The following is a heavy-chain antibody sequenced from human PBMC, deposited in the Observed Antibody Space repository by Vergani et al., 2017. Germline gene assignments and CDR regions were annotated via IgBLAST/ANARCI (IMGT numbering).Heavy chain of an antibody. CDR2: ISAYNGNT. CDR3: ARGRIVGAPPEEDY. D-gene: IGHD1-26*01. Sequence: QVQLVQSGAEVKKPGASVKVSCKASGYTFTSYGISWVRQAPGQGLEWMGWISAYNGNTNYAQKFQGRVTMTRNTSISTAYMELSSLRSQDTAVYYCARGRIVGAPPEEDYWGQGTLVTVSS. V-gene: IGHV1-18*01. CDR1: GYTFTSYG. J-gene: IGHJ4*02.